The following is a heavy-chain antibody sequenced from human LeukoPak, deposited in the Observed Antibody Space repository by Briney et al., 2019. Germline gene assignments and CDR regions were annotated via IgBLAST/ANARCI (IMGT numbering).Heavy chain of an antibody. D-gene: IGHD3-9*01. Sequence: PGGSLRLSCAASGFTFSSYGMHWVRQAPGKGLEWVAVISYDGSNKYYADSVKGRFTISRDNSKNTLYLQMNSLRAEDTAVYYCAKEQEVLRYFDWSPSFDYWGQGTLVTVSS. CDR1: GFTFSSYG. CDR2: ISYDGSNK. CDR3: AKEQEVLRYFDWSPSFDY. V-gene: IGHV3-30*18. J-gene: IGHJ4*02.